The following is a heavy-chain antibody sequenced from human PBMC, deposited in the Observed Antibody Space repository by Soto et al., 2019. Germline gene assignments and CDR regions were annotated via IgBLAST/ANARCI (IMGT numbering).Heavy chain of an antibody. CDR2: IYYSGST. D-gene: IGHD6-13*01. J-gene: IGHJ4*02. V-gene: IGHV4-59*12. CDR3: ARCIAAAGPIDY. CDR1: GGSISSYY. Sequence: SETLSLTCTVSGGSISSYYWSWIRQPPGKGLEWIGYIYYSGSTNYNPSLKSRVTISVDKSKNQFSLKLSSVTAADTAVYYCARCIAAAGPIDYWGQGTLVTVSS.